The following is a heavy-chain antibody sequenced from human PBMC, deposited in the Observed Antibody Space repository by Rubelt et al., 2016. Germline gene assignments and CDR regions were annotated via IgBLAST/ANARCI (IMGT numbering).Heavy chain of an antibody. CDR3: ARDRGGYYFDY. D-gene: IGHD2-15*01. CDR2: ISAYNGNT. CDR1: GYTFTSYG. Sequence: QVQLVQSGAEVKKPGASVKVSCKASGYTFTSYGISWVRQAPGQGLEWMGWISAYNGNTNYAQKLQGRVTMTTDPSTRTAYMGLRSRRSDDTAVYYCARDRGGYYFDYWGQGTLVTVSS. J-gene: IGHJ4*02. V-gene: IGHV1-18*01.